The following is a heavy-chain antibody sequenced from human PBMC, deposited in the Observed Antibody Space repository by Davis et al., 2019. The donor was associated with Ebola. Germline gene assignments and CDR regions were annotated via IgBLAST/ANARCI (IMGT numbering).Heavy chain of an antibody. CDR2: IWYDGSRK. CDR1: GFNFRSYG. V-gene: IGHV3-33*01. D-gene: IGHD2-15*01. J-gene: IGHJ4*02. CDR3: AIPDCSGANCYSVYIKN. Sequence: GGSLRLSCAASGFNFRSYGMHWVRQALDKGLEWVVVIWYDGSRKYYGDSVKGRFTISRDNSNNLLYLQMNSLRAEDTAVYYCAIPDCSGANCYSVYIKNWGQGTLVTVSS.